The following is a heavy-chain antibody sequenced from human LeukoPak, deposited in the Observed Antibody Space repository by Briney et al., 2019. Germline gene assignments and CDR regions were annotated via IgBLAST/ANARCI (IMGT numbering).Heavy chain of an antibody. CDR1: GFTFNRYS. CDR3: AKHIDCSGGSCYRDYLDY. Sequence: GGSLRLSCAASGFTFNRYSMNWVRQAPGKGLEWVSAISGSGGNTYYADSVKGRFTISRDNSKNTLSLQMNSLRAEDTAVYYCAKHIDCSGGSCYRDYLDYWGQGTLVTVSS. D-gene: IGHD2-15*01. CDR2: ISGSGGNT. J-gene: IGHJ4*02. V-gene: IGHV3-23*01.